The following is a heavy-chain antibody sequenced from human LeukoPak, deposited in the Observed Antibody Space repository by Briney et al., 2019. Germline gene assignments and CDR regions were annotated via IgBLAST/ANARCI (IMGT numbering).Heavy chain of an antibody. CDR3: ARERMETLPNGFDP. CDR2: IIPLFDTA. V-gene: IGHV1-69*06. CDR1: GDTFSNYA. D-gene: IGHD1-1*01. Sequence: SVKVSCKASGDTFSNYAISWVRQAPGQGLEWMGRIIPLFDTADYAQKFQGRVTNTADKSTSTVHMQLSSLRSEDTAIYYCARERMETLPNGFDPWGQGTLVTVSS. J-gene: IGHJ5*02.